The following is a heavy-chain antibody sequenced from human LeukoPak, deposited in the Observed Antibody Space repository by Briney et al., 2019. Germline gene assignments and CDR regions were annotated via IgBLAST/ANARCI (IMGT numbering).Heavy chain of an antibody. CDR1: EGTFSSYA. D-gene: IGHD4-23*01. Sequence: GASVKVSCKASEGTFSSYAISWVRQAPGQGLEWMGGIIPIFGTANYAQKFQGRVTITADESTSTAYMELSSLRSEDTAVYYCARGGLRWFNYYMDVWGKGTTVTISS. J-gene: IGHJ6*03. CDR2: IIPIFGTA. V-gene: IGHV1-69*13. CDR3: ARGGLRWFNYYMDV.